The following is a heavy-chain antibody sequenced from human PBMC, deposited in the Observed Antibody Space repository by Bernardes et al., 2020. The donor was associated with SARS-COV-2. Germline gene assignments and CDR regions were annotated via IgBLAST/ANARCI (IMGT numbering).Heavy chain of an antibody. J-gene: IGHJ4*02. V-gene: IGHV3-30-3*01. CDR1: GFHFGSYA. CDR3: ARVMVPASIGPQLDY. D-gene: IGHD2-2*01. Sequence: SLILSCAASGFHFGSYAIPWVRQSPFNGLEWVALITYDGDRTYYTDSVKGRFTITRDNSKDTLHRQMDSLRPEDTAVYVCARVMVPASIGPQLDYWGQGTRVTVSS. CDR2: ITYDGDRT.